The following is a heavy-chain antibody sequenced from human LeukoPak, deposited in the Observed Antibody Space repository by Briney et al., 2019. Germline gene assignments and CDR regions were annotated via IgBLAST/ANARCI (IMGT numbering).Heavy chain of an antibody. CDR3: ARGGTEASSGDY. CDR1: GYTFTAYF. D-gene: IGHD3-10*01. V-gene: IGHV1-2*06. Sequence: ASVKVSCKASGYTFTAYFMHWVRQAPGQGLEWMGRINPNSGGTNYAQKFQGRVTMTRDTSITTAYMDLSRLTYDDTAVYYCARGGTEASSGDYWGQGTLVAVSS. J-gene: IGHJ4*02. CDR2: INPNSGGT.